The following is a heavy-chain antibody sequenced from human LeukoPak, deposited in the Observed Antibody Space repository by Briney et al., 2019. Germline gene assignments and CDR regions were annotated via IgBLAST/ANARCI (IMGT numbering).Heavy chain of an antibody. V-gene: IGHV4-34*01. CDR3: ARQKVKSYYYGSGSSGNTFDY. J-gene: IGHJ4*02. D-gene: IGHD3-10*01. Sequence: PSETLSLTCAVYGGSFSGYYWSWIRQPPGKGLEWFGEINHSGSTNYNPSLKSRVTISVDTSKNQFSLKLSSVTAADTAVYYCARQKVKSYYYGSGSSGNTFDYWGQGTLVTVSS. CDR1: GGSFSGYY. CDR2: INHSGST.